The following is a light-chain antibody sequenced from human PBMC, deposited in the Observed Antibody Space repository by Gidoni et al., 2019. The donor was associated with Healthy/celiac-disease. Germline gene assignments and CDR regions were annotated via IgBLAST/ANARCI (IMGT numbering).Light chain of an antibody. CDR2: DAS. Sequence: DIQMTQSPSTLSASVGDRLTITCRASQSISSWLAWYQQKPGKAPKLLIYDASSLESGGPSRCSGRGSGTVFTLTISSLQPDDFASYYCQQYNSYSTFGQGTKVEIK. CDR1: QSISSW. V-gene: IGKV1-5*01. CDR3: QQYNSYST. J-gene: IGKJ1*01.